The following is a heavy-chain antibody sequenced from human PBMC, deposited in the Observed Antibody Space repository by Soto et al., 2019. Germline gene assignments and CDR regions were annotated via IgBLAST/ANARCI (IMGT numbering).Heavy chain of an antibody. CDR1: GFTFSTYG. J-gene: IGHJ6*03. V-gene: IGHV3-30*18. CDR3: AKRGQLLAYYYYYYMDV. Sequence: GGSLRLSCAASGFTFSTYGMHWVRQAPGKGLEWVAVISYDGSNKYYADSVKGRFTISRDNSKNTLYLQMNSLRTEDTAVYYCAKRGQLLAYYYYYYMDVWGKGTTVTVSS. CDR2: ISYDGSNK. D-gene: IGHD6-13*01.